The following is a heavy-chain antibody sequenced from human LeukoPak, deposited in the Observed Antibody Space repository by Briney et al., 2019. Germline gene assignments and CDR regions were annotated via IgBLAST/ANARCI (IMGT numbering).Heavy chain of an antibody. V-gene: IGHV4-39*01. CDR1: GGSISSSSYY. CDR2: IYYSGST. J-gene: IGHJ5*02. CDR3: ARHESPDYGEVWFDP. D-gene: IGHD4-17*01. Sequence: SETLSLTCTVSGGSISSSSYYWGWIRQPPGKGLEWIGSIYYSGSTFYNPSLKSRVTISVDTSKNQFSLKLSSVTAADTAVYYCARHESPDYGEVWFDPWGQGTLVTVSS.